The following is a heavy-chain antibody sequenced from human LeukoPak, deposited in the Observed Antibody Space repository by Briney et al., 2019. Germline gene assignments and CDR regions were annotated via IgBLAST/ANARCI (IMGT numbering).Heavy chain of an antibody. Sequence: SETLSLTCAVYGGSFNDYYWNWIRQPPGKGLEWIGSIYYSGSTYYNPSLKSRVTISVDTSKNQFSLKLSSVTAADTAVYYCAITMVRGVIPDAFDIWGQGTMVTVSS. CDR1: GGSFNDYY. CDR3: AITMVRGVIPDAFDI. V-gene: IGHV4-34*01. CDR2: IYYSGST. D-gene: IGHD3-10*01. J-gene: IGHJ3*02.